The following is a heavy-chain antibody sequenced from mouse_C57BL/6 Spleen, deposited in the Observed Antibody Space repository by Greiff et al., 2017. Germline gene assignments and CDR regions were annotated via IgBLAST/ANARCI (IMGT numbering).Heavy chain of an antibody. Sequence: QVQLQQPGAELVKPGASVKLSCKASGYTFTSYWMQWVKQRPGQGLEWIGEIDPSDSYTNYNQKFKGKATLTVDTSSSTAYMQLSSLTSEDSAVYYCARNSNSGYFDVWGTGTTVTVSS. CDR2: IDPSDSYT. CDR1: GYTFTSYW. D-gene: IGHD2-5*01. V-gene: IGHV1-50*01. CDR3: ARNSNSGYFDV. J-gene: IGHJ1*03.